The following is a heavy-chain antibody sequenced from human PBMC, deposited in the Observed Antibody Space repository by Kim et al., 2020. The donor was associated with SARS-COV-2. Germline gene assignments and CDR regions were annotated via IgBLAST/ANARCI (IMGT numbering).Heavy chain of an antibody. Sequence: GGTTYAQKFQGRVTMTRDTSISTAYMELSRLRSDDTAVYYCARAKIGGDYWGQGTLVTVSS. CDR3: ARAKIGGDY. D-gene: IGHD2-15*01. J-gene: IGHJ4*02. V-gene: IGHV1-2*02. CDR2: GGT.